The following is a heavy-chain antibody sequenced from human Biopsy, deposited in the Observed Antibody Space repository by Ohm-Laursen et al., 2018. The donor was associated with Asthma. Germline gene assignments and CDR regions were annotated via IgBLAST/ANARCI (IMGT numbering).Heavy chain of an antibody. CDR2: ISYDGNHK. CDR3: AKRRGYSGHGNDY. V-gene: IGHV3-30*18. D-gene: IGHD5-12*01. Sequence: SLRLSCAATGFSFSNFGMHWVRQAPGKGLEWVAVISYDGNHKFYEDSVKGRFTISRDNSKNTLYLQMNSLRTEDTAVYYCAKRRGYSGHGNDYWGQGTLVIVSS. CDR1: GFSFSNFG. J-gene: IGHJ4*02.